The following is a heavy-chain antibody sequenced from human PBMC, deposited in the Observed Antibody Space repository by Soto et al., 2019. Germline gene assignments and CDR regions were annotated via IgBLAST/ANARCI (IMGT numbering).Heavy chain of an antibody. Sequence: VQLVESGGGLVQPGGSLRLSCAASGFTFSSYAMNWVRQAPGKGLEWVSYISSSGSTIYYADSVKGRFTISRDNAKNSLYLQMNSLRAEDTAVYYCARAKGAAATVDYWGQGTLVTVSS. J-gene: IGHJ4*02. CDR2: ISSSGSTI. CDR3: ARAKGAAATVDY. CDR1: GFTFSSYA. V-gene: IGHV3-48*03. D-gene: IGHD6-13*01.